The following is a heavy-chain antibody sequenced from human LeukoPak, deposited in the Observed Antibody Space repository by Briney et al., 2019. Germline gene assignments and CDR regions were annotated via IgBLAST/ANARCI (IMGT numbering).Heavy chain of an antibody. CDR1: GGSFSGYY. D-gene: IGHD3-10*01. J-gene: IGHJ3*02. CDR2: INHSGST. Sequence: PSETLSLTCAVYGGSFSGYYWSWIRQPPGKGLEWIGEINHSGSTSYNPSLKSRVTISVDTSKNQFSLKLSSVTAADTAVYYCGRPYISMFRGVIRGTDAFDIWGQGTMATVSS. V-gene: IGHV4-34*01. CDR3: GRPYISMFRGVIRGTDAFDI.